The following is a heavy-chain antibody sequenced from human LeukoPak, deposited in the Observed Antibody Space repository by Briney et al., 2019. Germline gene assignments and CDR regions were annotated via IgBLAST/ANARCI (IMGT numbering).Heavy chain of an antibody. J-gene: IGHJ3*02. V-gene: IGHV3-30-3*01. D-gene: IGHD2-21*01. CDR1: GFTFSSYA. CDR3: ARDLRIAADAFDI. CDR2: ISYDGSNK. Sequence: PGRSLRLSCAASGFTFSSYAMHWVRQAPGKGLEWVAVISYDGSNKYYADSVKGRFTISRDNSKNTLYLQMNSLRAEDTAVYYCARDLRIAADAFDIWGQGTMVTVSS.